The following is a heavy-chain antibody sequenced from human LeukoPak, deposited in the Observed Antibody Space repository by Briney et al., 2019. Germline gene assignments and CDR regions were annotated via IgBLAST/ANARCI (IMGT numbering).Heavy chain of an antibody. CDR2: IWYDGSNK. D-gene: IGHD2-15*01. J-gene: IGHJ1*01. Sequence: GGSLRLSCAASGFTFSSYGMHWVRQAPDKGLEWVAVIWYDGSNKYYADSVKGRFTISRDNSKNTLYLQMNSLRAEDTAVYYCARDRYCSGGSCYSPSLTGYFQHWGQGTLVTVSS. CDR3: ARDRYCSGGSCYSPSLTGYFQH. CDR1: GFTFSSYG. V-gene: IGHV3-33*01.